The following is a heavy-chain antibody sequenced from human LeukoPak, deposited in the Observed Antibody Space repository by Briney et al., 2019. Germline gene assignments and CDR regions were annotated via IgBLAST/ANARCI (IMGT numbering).Heavy chain of an antibody. CDR1: GGSISSSSYH. J-gene: IGHJ5*02. Sequence: SETLSLTCTVSGGSISSSSYHWGWIRQPPGKGLEWIGEIYHSGSTNYNPSLKSRVTISVDKSKNQFSLKLSSVTAADTAVYYCARDLSGASGFDPWGQGTLVTVSS. D-gene: IGHD1-26*01. CDR2: IYHSGST. CDR3: ARDLSGASGFDP. V-gene: IGHV4-39*07.